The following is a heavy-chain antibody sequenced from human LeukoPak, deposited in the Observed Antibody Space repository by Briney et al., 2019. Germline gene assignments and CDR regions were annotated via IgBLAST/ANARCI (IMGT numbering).Heavy chain of an antibody. Sequence: GASVKVSCKASGYTFTSYGISWVRQAPGQGLEWMGWISAYNGNTNYAQKLQGRVTMTTDTSTSTAYMELRSLRSDDTAVYYCARRTRYYGSGSYYAYFDNWGQGILVTVSS. CDR1: GYTFTSYG. D-gene: IGHD3-10*01. J-gene: IGHJ4*01. CDR3: ARRTRYYGSGSYYAYFDN. V-gene: IGHV1-18*01. CDR2: ISAYNGNT.